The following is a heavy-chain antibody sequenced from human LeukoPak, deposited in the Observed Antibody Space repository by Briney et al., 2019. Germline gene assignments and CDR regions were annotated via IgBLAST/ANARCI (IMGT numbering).Heavy chain of an antibody. Sequence: GGSLRLSCAASGFTFSSYSMNWVRQAPGKGLEWVSFISSSSSYIYYADSMKGRFTISRDNAKNSLYLQMNSLRAEDTAVYYCARARLAVAGNYFENWGQGTLVTVSS. CDR3: ARARLAVAGNYFEN. CDR2: ISSSSSYI. V-gene: IGHV3-21*01. CDR1: GFTFSSYS. D-gene: IGHD6-19*01. J-gene: IGHJ4*02.